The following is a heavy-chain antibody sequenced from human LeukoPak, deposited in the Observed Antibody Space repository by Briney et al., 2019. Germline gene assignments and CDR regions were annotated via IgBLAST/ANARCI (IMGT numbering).Heavy chain of an antibody. D-gene: IGHD6-13*01. J-gene: IGHJ4*02. V-gene: IGHV4-59*01. CDR3: ARSDTPHLHSSSWHFDY. CDR2: RSYSGST. CDR1: GGSIGTNF. Sequence: PSETLYLTCSVSGGSIGTNFWSWLRQVPGNGLEWIGYRSYSGSTNYNPSLKSRVSISIDTSKKQFSLELNSVTAADTAVYYCARSDTPHLHSSSWHFDYWGQGTLVTVSS.